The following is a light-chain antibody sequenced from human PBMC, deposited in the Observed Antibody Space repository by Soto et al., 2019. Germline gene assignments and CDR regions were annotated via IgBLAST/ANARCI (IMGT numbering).Light chain of an antibody. CDR3: SSYTSSSTYV. Sequence: QSALTQPRSVSGSPGQSVTISCTGTSSDVAGYNYVSWYQQHPGKAPKLMIYDVSKRPSGVPDRFSGSKSGNTASLTISGLQAEDEADYYCSSYTSSSTYVFGTGTKVTVL. V-gene: IGLV2-11*01. CDR1: SSDVAGYNY. J-gene: IGLJ1*01. CDR2: DVS.